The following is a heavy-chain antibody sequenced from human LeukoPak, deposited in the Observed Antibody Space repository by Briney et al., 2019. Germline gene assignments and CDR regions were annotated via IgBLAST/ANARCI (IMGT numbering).Heavy chain of an antibody. D-gene: IGHD3-3*01. Sequence: SQTLSLTCTVSGGSISSGSYYWSWIRQPAGKGLEWIGRIYTSGSTNYNPSLKSRVTISVDTSKNQFSLKLSSVTAADTAVYYCAREYCDFWSGYYTLDVWGKGTTVTVSS. V-gene: IGHV4-61*02. CDR2: IYTSGST. J-gene: IGHJ6*04. CDR3: AREYCDFWSGYYTLDV. CDR1: GGSISSGSYY.